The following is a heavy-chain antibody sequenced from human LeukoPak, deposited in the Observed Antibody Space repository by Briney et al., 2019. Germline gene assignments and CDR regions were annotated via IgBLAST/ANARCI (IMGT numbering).Heavy chain of an antibody. D-gene: IGHD6-6*01. CDR3: AREPSGIAARPVDY. V-gene: IGHV3-21*01. CDR2: ISSSSSYI. CDR1: GFTFSSYS. Sequence: GGSLRLSCAASGFTFSSYSMNWVRQAPGKGLEWVSSISSSSSYIYYADSVKGRFTISRDNAKNSLYLQMNILRAEDTAVYYCAREPSGIAARPVDYWGQGTLVTVSS. J-gene: IGHJ4*02.